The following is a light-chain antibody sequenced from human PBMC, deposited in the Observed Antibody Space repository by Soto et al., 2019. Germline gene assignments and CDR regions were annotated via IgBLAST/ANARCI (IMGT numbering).Light chain of an antibody. Sequence: ALTQPASVSGSPGQSITISCTGTSSDVGGYNYVSWYQQHPGKAPKLMIYEVSNRPSGVSNRFSGSKSGNTASLTISGLQAEDEADYYCSSYTSSSTLVFGGGTKVIVL. CDR3: SSYTSSSTLV. CDR1: SSDVGGYNY. CDR2: EVS. V-gene: IGLV2-14*01. J-gene: IGLJ2*01.